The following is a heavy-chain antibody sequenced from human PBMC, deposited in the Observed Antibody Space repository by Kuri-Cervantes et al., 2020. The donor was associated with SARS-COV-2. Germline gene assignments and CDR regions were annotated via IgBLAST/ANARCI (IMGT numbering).Heavy chain of an antibody. CDR2: ISTNGGST. D-gene: IGHD1-26*01. V-gene: IGHV3-64*01. CDR3: ARVEVGAHVGAFDI. CDR1: GFTFSSYA. J-gene: IGHJ3*02. Sequence: GGSLRLSCAASGFTFSSYAMHWVRQAPGKGLEYVSAISTNGGSTYYANSVKGRFTISRDNPKNTLYLQMNGLRAEDTALYYCARVEVGAHVGAFDIWGQGTMVTVSS.